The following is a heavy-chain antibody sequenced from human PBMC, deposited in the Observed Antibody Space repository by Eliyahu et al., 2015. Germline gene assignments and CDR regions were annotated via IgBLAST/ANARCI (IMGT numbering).Heavy chain of an antibody. CDR3: ASTGAYYDSSFRLEYFQH. D-gene: IGHD3-22*01. V-gene: IGHV4-39*01. CDR2: IYYSGST. Sequence: QLQLQESGPGLVKPSETLSLTCTVSGGSISSSSYYWGWIRQPPGKGLEWIGSIYYSGSTYYNPSLKSRVTISVDTSKNQFSLKLSSVTAADTAVYYCASTGAYYDSSFRLEYFQHWGQGTLVTVSS. CDR1: GGSISSSSYY. J-gene: IGHJ1*01.